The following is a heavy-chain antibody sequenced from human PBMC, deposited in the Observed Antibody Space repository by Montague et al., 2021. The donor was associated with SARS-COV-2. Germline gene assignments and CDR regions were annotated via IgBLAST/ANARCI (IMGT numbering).Heavy chain of an antibody. J-gene: IGHJ4*02. D-gene: IGHD3/OR15-3a*01. CDR2: IYGATGRT. V-gene: IGHV3-23*03. Sequence: SLRLSCAASGFTFSSSALSWVRQAPGEGLEWVSNIYGATGRTFYADSVKGRFTMSRENSKNTLYLQMNSLRVDDTAVYYCAKVDSVFPWGQGTLVTVSS. CDR1: GFTFSSSA. CDR3: AKVDSVFP.